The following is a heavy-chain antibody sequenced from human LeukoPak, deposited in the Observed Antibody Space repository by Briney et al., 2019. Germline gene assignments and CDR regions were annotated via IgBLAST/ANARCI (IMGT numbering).Heavy chain of an antibody. CDR3: AKDRGIAVGAKGDC. J-gene: IGHJ4*02. V-gene: IGHV3-23*01. CDR1: GFTFSTYA. CDR2: IGSSGAYT. D-gene: IGHD6-19*01. Sequence: GGSLRLSCAASGFTFSTYAMSWVRQAPGKGLEWVSVIGSSGAYTYYADSVKGRFTLSRDNSKNTVYLQMNSLRVEDTAVYYCAKDRGIAVGAKGDCWGRGTLVTVSS.